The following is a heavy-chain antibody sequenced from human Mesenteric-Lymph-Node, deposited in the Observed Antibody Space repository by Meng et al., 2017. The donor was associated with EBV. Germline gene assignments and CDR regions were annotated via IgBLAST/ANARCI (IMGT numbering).Heavy chain of an antibody. CDR3: ARQQGNSGGDY. CDR2: IYPGDYDT. D-gene: IGHD4-23*01. CDR1: GYSFTSYW. Sequence: GAEVKKQGECLKMSGKGSGYSFTSYWIGWVRQMPGKGLECMGIIYPGDYDTRYRPSFQGKVTISADKSISTGYLQWSSLKASDTAMYYCARQQGNSGGDYWGQGTLVTVSS. V-gene: IGHV5-51*01. J-gene: IGHJ4*02.